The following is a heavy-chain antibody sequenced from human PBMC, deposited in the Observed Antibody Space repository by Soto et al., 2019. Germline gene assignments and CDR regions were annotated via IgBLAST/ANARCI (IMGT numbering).Heavy chain of an antibody. Sequence: SVPLSLTCTVSGGSISSGGYYWSWIRQPPGKGLEWIGYIYYSGSTYYNPSLKSRVTISVDTSKNQFSLKLSSVTAADTAVYYCARTYYYDSSGYSPLGYWGQGTLVTVSS. CDR3: ARTYYYDSSGYSPLGY. CDR1: GGSISSGGYY. J-gene: IGHJ4*02. D-gene: IGHD3-22*01. V-gene: IGHV4-30-4*01. CDR2: IYYSGST.